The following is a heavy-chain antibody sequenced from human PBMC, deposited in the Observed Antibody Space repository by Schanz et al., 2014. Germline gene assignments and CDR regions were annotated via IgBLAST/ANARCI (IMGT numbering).Heavy chain of an antibody. J-gene: IGHJ4*02. CDR2: ISSSSSTR. D-gene: IGHD1-1*01. CDR1: GFTFSSYS. CDR3: ARDRRNADRDY. V-gene: IGHV3-48*01. Sequence: EVQLVESGGGLVQPGGSLRLSCAASGFTFSSYSMNWVRQAPGKGLEWVSYISSSSSTRYYADSVKGRFTISRDNAKNTLYLQMNSLRAEDTALYYCARDRRNADRDYWGQGTLVTVSS.